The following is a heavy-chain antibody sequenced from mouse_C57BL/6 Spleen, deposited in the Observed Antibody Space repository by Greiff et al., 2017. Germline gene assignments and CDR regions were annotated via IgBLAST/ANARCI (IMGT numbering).Heavy chain of an antibody. J-gene: IGHJ1*03. CDR2: ISSGSSTI. D-gene: IGHD4-1*01. Sequence: EVKLVESGGGLVKPGGSLKLSCAASGFTFSDYGMHWVRQAPEKGLEWVAYISSGSSTIYYAETVKGRFTIARDNAKNTLFLQMTSLRSEDTAMYYCARLNWDWYFDVWGTGTTVTVSS. V-gene: IGHV5-17*01. CDR3: ARLNWDWYFDV. CDR1: GFTFSDYG.